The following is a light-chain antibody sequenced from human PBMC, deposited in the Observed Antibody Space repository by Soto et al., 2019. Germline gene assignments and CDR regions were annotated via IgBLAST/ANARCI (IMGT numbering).Light chain of an antibody. V-gene: IGKV3-15*01. CDR1: QSVSSN. CDR3: QQYNNWPPLT. J-gene: IGKJ4*01. Sequence: EIVMTQSPATLSESPGERATLSCRASQSVSSNLAWYQQKPGQAPRLLIYGASTRATGIPARFSGSGSGTEFTLTISSMQSEDLAVYYCQQYNNWPPLTFGGGTKVEIK. CDR2: GAS.